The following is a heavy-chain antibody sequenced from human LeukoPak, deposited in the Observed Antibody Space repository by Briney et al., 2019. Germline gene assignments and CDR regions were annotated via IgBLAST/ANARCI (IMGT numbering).Heavy chain of an antibody. Sequence: GGSLRLSCSASGFPFSSYAMHWVRQAPGKGLEYVSAISDSGGSTYYADSGKGRFTISRDNSKNTLYLQMSSPRAEDTAVYFCVRGYSFGPYGMDVWGQGTTVTVAS. CDR1: GFPFSSYA. V-gene: IGHV3-64D*09. D-gene: IGHD2-15*01. CDR3: VRGYSFGPYGMDV. CDR2: ISDSGGST. J-gene: IGHJ6*02.